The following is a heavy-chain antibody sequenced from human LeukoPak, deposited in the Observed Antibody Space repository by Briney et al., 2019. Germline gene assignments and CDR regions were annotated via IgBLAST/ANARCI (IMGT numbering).Heavy chain of an antibody. Sequence: ASVKVSCTASGYTFTSYGISWVRQAPGQGLEWMGWISAYNGNTNYAQKLQGRVTMTTDTSTSTAYMELRSLRSDDTAVYYCARAMVTSINYYYGMDVWGQGTTVTVSS. CDR2: ISAYNGNT. CDR1: GYTFTSYG. V-gene: IGHV1-18*01. D-gene: IGHD5-18*01. J-gene: IGHJ6*02. CDR3: ARAMVTSINYYYGMDV.